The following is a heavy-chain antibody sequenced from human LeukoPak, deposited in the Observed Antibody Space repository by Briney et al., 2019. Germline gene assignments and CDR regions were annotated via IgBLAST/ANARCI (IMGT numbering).Heavy chain of an antibody. CDR2: IQHGGGNQ. D-gene: IGHD6-19*01. CDR1: GFIVNNYY. V-gene: IGHV3-30*02. J-gene: IGHJ4*02. Sequence: GESLRLSCAASGFIVNNYYIHWVRQAPGKGLEWVASIQHGGGNQYYVDSVKGRFSISRDNSKNTVYLQMNSLRTEDTAVYYCAKREAVAAMSDFDYWGQGTLVTVSS. CDR3: AKREAVAAMSDFDY.